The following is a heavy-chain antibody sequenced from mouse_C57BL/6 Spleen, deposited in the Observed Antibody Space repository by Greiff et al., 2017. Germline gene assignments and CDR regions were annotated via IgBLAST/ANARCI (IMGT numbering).Heavy chain of an antibody. CDR2: IYPRDGRT. CDR3: AKITTVVPFDY. V-gene: IGHV1-85*01. D-gene: IGHD1-1*01. Sequence: VQLQQSGPELVKPGASVKLSCKASGYTFTSYDINWVKQRPGQGLEWIGWIYPRDGRTKYNEKFKGKATLTVDTSSSTAYMELHSLTSEDSAVYFCAKITTVVPFDYWGQGTTLTVSS. J-gene: IGHJ2*01. CDR1: GYTFTSYD.